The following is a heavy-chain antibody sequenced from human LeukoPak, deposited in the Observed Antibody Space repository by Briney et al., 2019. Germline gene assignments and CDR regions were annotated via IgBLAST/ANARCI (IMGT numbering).Heavy chain of an antibody. CDR1: GFTFDDYA. CDR3: AKDRVGATTDYYYGMDV. CDR2: ISWNSGSI. V-gene: IGHV3-9*01. J-gene: IGHJ6*02. D-gene: IGHD1-26*01. Sequence: GGSLRLSCAASGFTFDDYAMHWVRQAPGKGLEWVSGISWNSGSIGYADSVKGRFTISRDNAKNSLYLQMNSLRAEDTALYYCAKDRVGATTDYYYGMDVWGQGTLVTVSS.